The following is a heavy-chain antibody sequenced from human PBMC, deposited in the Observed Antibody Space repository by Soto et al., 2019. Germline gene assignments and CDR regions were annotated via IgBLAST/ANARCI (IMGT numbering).Heavy chain of an antibody. CDR3: ARFYRRAVAGTRRYDP. CDR1: GGSISSYY. J-gene: IGHJ5*02. CDR2: IYYSGST. D-gene: IGHD6-19*01. V-gene: IGHV4-59*01. Sequence: SETLSLTCTVSGGSISSYYWSWIRQPPGKGLEWIGYIYYSGSTNYNPSLKSRVTISVDTSKNQFSLKLSSVTAADTAVYYCARFYRRAVAGTRRYDPWGQGTLVTGSS.